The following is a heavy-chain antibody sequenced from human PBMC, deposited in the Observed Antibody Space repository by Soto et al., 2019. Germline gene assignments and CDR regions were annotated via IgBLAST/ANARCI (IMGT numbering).Heavy chain of an antibody. CDR3: ARWISGGYSDWFDP. CDR1: GYNFMRYG. Sequence: QVQLVQSGAEVKKPGASVKVSCKASGYNFMRYGFTWVRQAPGQGLEWMGWINVDNGETKYPQKIQGRVTMTTETSTSKVYMELRSLTSDDTAVYYCARWISGGYSDWFDPWGHGTLVTVSS. V-gene: IGHV1-18*04. D-gene: IGHD1-26*01. J-gene: IGHJ5*02. CDR2: INVDNGET.